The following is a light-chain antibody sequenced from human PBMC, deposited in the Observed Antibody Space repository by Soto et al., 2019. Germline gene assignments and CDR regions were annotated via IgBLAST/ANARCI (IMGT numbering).Light chain of an antibody. V-gene: IGKV3-15*01. CDR3: QQYNNWPPMYT. CDR1: QSVSSN. J-gene: IGKJ2*01. Sequence: EIVMTQSPATLSVSPGERATLSCRASQSVSSNLAWYQQKPGQAPRLLIYGASTRATGIPARFSGSGSGTEFPLPLSSLQSEDFAVYYCQQYNNWPPMYTFGQGTKLEIK. CDR2: GAS.